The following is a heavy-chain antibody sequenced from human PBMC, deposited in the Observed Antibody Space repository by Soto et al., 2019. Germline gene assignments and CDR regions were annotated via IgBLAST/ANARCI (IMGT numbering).Heavy chain of an antibody. CDR2: IHHSGST. CDR1: GASFSGYY. J-gene: IGHJ4*02. V-gene: IGHV4-34*01. D-gene: IGHD6-6*01. CDR3: ARGHSTSGYDS. Sequence: PSETLSLTCSVYGASFSGYYWSWIRQSPGKGLEWIGEIHHSGSTHYNPSHKSRLTFSIDESQSQFYMMLTSVTAADTALYFCARGHSTSGYDSWGQGSLVTVSS.